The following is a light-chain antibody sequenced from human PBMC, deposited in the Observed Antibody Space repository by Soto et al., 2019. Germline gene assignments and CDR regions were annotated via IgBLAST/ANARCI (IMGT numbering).Light chain of an antibody. CDR1: QSIGTF. CDR2: GTS. J-gene: IGKJ1*01. CDR3: QQSYAIPWT. Sequence: DIQMTQSPSSLSASVGDRVSISCRTSQSIGTFLTWYQQRPGKAPKLLIYGTSTLQSGVPSRFSGSGSGTDFTLTISSLQVEDFAPYYCQQSYAIPWTFGQGTKVEIK. V-gene: IGKV1-39*01.